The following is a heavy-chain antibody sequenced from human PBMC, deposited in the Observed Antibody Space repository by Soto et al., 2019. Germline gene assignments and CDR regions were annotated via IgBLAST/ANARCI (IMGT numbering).Heavy chain of an antibody. Sequence: QVQLQESGPGLVKPSQTLSLTCTVSGGSISSGDYYWSWIRQPPGKGLEWIGYIYYSGSTYYNPSLKRRXXIXAXKTKNQFSLKLSSVTAADTAVDYCARGASVGRWFAPWGQGTLVTVSS. CDR2: IYYSGST. J-gene: IGHJ5*02. D-gene: IGHD3-3*01. CDR3: ARGASVGRWFAP. V-gene: IGHV4-30-4*01. CDR1: GGSISSGDYY.